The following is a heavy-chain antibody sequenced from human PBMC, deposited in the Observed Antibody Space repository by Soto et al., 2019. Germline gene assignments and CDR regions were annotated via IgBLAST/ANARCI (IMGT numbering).Heavy chain of an antibody. CDR1: GYTFTGYY. Sequence: ASVKVSCKASGYTFTGYYMHWVRQAPGQGLEWMGWINPNSGGTNYAQKFQGWVTMTRDTSISTAYMELSRLRSDDTAVYYCARGEAAAATGGMDVWGQGTTVTVSS. CDR2: INPNSGGT. D-gene: IGHD6-13*01. V-gene: IGHV1-2*04. J-gene: IGHJ6*02. CDR3: ARGEAAAATGGMDV.